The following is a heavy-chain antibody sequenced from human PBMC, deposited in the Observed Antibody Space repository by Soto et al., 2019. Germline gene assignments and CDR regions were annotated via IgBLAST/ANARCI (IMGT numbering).Heavy chain of an antibody. Sequence: VQLVESGGGLVQPGGSLRLSCAASGFTFSSYWMSWVRQAPGKGLEWVANIKQDGSEKYYVDSVKGRFTISRDNAKNSLYLQMNSLRAEDTAVYYCARDLYVAVAGAPNFDYWGQGTLVTVSS. D-gene: IGHD6-19*01. V-gene: IGHV3-7*03. CDR1: GFTFSSYW. CDR2: IKQDGSEK. J-gene: IGHJ4*02. CDR3: ARDLYVAVAGAPNFDY.